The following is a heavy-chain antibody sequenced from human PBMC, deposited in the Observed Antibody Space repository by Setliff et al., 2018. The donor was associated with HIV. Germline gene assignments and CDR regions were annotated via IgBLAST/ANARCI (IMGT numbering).Heavy chain of an antibody. J-gene: IGHJ5*02. V-gene: IGHV4-38-2*01. Sequence: ASETLSLTCGVSGYSISSDYCWGWIRQPPGKGLEWIGNMCHGGNNNYYNPSLKSRVTISVDTSKNQFSLKLKSVTAADTAMYYCARGEGIVGAWKTWLDPWGQGTLVTVSS. CDR3: ARGEGIVGAWKTWLDP. CDR2: MCHGGNNN. D-gene: IGHD1-26*01. CDR1: GYSISSDYC.